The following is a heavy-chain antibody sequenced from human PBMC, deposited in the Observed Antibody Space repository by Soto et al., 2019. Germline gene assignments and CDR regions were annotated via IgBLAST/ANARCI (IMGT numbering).Heavy chain of an antibody. CDR3: ARDLYYSSGRYFDHDAFDI. CDR1: GYNFTSYG. CDR2: ISPHNDRT. J-gene: IGHJ3*02. Sequence: QVQLVQSGADVKKPGASVKVSCKASGYNFTSYGISGVRQAPGQGLEWMGWISPHNDRTKYARRFQDRVTMTTETPTSTVYMELGSLRSDDTAVYYCARDLYYSSGRYFDHDAFDIWGQGTVVTVSS. D-gene: IGHD6-19*01. V-gene: IGHV1-18*01.